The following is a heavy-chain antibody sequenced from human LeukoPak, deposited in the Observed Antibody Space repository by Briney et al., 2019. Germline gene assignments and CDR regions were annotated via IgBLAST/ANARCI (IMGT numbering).Heavy chain of an antibody. D-gene: IGHD6-13*01. Sequence: TGGSLRLSCAASGFTFSSYSMNWVRQAPGKGLEWVSYISSSSSTIYYADSVKGRFTISRDNAKNSLYLQMNSLRAEDTAVYYCARGPDHSSSWYMTGDYWGQGTLVTVSS. CDR1: GFTFSSYS. CDR3: ARGPDHSSSWYMTGDY. V-gene: IGHV3-48*01. CDR2: ISSSSSTI. J-gene: IGHJ4*02.